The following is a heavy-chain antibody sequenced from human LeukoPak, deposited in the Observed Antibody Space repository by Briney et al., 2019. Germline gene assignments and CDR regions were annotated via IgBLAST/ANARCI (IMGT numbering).Heavy chain of an antibody. Sequence: SETLSLTCTVSGGSISSYYWSWIRQPAGKGLEWIGRIYTSGSTNYNPSLKSRVTISVDTSKNQFSLKLSSVTAADTAVYYCARYYYDSSGYPYYYYYMDVWGKGTTVTISS. D-gene: IGHD3-22*01. CDR1: GGSISSYY. CDR2: IYTSGST. V-gene: IGHV4-4*07. CDR3: ARYYYDSSGYPYYYYYMDV. J-gene: IGHJ6*03.